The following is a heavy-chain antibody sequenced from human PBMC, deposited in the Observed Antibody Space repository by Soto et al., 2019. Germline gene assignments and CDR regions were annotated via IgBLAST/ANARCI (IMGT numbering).Heavy chain of an antibody. CDR3: AREVAVAGPDYYYYGMDV. CDR2: INPSGGST. CDR1: GYTFTSYY. D-gene: IGHD6-19*01. V-gene: IGHV1-46*01. J-gene: IGHJ6*02. Sequence: ASVKVSCKASGYTFTSYYMHWVRQAPGQGLEWMGIINPSGGSTSYAQKFQGRVTMTRDTSTSTVYMELSSLRSEDTAVYYCAREVAVAGPDYYYYGMDVWGQGTTVTGSS.